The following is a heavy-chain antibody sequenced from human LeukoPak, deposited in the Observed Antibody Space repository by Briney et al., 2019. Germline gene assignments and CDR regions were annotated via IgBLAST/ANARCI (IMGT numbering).Heavy chain of an antibody. CDR2: ISGSGGST. Sequence: GGSLRLSCAASGFTFSSYAMSWVRQAPGRGLEWVSAISGSGGSTYYADSVKGRFTISRDNSKNTLYLQMNSLRAEDTAVYYCAKDIFGQIDAFDVWGQGTMVTVSS. V-gene: IGHV3-23*01. CDR1: GFTFSSYA. J-gene: IGHJ3*01. D-gene: IGHD3-3*01. CDR3: AKDIFGQIDAFDV.